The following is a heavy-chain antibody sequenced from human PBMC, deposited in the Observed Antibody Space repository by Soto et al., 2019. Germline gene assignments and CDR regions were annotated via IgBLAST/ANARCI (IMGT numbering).Heavy chain of an antibody. Sequence: GGSLRLSCTASGFIFSSFAMSWVRQAPGKGLEWVSVISGSGVDTYYADSVKGRFTISRDNPRNTLHLQMNNLRADDTAVYFCARQVLGDIGAFNVWGQGTMVTVSS. CDR3: ARQVLGDIGAFNV. CDR2: ISGSGVDT. V-gene: IGHV3-23*01. CDR1: GFIFSSFA. J-gene: IGHJ3*01. D-gene: IGHD5-12*01.